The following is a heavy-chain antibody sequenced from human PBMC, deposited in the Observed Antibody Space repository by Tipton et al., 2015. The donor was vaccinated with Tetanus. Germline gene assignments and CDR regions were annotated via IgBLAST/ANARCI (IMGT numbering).Heavy chain of an antibody. Sequence: TLSLTCTVSGGSLNTFYWNWIRQPAGKGLEWIGRVYSSGSTNYNPSLKSRVTMSIDASKNQFSLGLTSVTAADTAVYYCARDFRERSGTYYSYYYTMDVWGQGP. D-gene: IGHD1-26*01. CDR1: GGSLNTFY. CDR3: ARDFRERSGTYYSYYYTMDV. V-gene: IGHV4-4*07. J-gene: IGHJ6*02. CDR2: VYSSGST.